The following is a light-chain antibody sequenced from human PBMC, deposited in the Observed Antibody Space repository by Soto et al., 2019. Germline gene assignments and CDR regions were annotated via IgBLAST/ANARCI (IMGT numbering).Light chain of an antibody. CDR1: QSVSSSY. CDR3: QQYGNWPRT. CDR2: GAS. V-gene: IGKV3-20*01. Sequence: EIVLTQSPGTLSLSPGERATLSCRASQSVSSSYLAWYQQKPGQAPRLLIYGASSRATGIPDRFSGSGSGTVFTLTICRLEPEDFAVYYCQQYGNWPRTFGQGTKVDIK. J-gene: IGKJ1*01.